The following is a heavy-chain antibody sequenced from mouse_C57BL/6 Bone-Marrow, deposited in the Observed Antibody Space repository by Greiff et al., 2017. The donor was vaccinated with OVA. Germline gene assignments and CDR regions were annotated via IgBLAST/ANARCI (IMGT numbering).Heavy chain of an antibody. CDR1: GYTFTSYT. J-gene: IGHJ3*01. V-gene: IGHV1-4*01. Sequence: VKVVESGAELARPGASVKMSCKASGYTFTSYTMHWVKQRPGQGLEWIGYINPSSGYTKYNQKFKDKATLTADKSSSTAYMQLRSLTSEDSAVYYCAREDGNWFAYWGQGTLVTVSA. CDR2: INPSSGYT. CDR3: AREDGNWFAY. D-gene: IGHD2-1*01.